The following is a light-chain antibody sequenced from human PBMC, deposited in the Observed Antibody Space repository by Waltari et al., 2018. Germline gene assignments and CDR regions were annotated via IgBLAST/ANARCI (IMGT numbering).Light chain of an antibody. CDR1: STTIPTH. Sequence: QSVLTQPPSASGAPGQEVSISCSGGSTTIPTHVFWNQQSPGTAPKLIVYKDYDRPSGVPDRFSASKSGTSASLAISGLRSDDEADYYCATWDDSLNGWVFGGGTKLTVL. CDR2: KDY. V-gene: IGLV1-47*01. CDR3: ATWDDSLNGWV. J-gene: IGLJ3*02.